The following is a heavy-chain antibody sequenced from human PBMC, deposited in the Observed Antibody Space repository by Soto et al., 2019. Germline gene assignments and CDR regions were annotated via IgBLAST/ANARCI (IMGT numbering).Heavy chain of an antibody. CDR3: ARSVEGHFDY. Sequence: EVQLVESGGDLVQRGGSLRLSCVASGFRFSIYSMNWIRQAPGKGLEWFSYITSDTKTIKYADSVKGRFTISRDNDKNLVYLQMNSVRDEDTAVYYCARSVEGHFDYWGQGTVVTVSS. CDR2: ITSDTKTI. D-gene: IGHD6-19*01. V-gene: IGHV3-48*02. CDR1: GFRFSIYS. J-gene: IGHJ4*02.